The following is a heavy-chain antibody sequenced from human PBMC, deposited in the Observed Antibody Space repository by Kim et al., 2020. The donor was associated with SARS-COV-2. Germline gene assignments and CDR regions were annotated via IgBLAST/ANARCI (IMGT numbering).Heavy chain of an antibody. D-gene: IGHD4-17*01. V-gene: IGHV1-46*01. Sequence: YATKFQGRVTMTRDTSTSAVYMGLSSLRSEATAVYYCARDNDYGDYAPDYWGQGTLVTVSS. CDR3: ARDNDYGDYAPDY. J-gene: IGHJ4*02.